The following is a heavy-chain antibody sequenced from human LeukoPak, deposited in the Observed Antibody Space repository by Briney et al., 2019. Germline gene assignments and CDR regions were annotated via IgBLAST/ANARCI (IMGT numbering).Heavy chain of an antibody. D-gene: IGHD6-13*01. CDR1: GYTFPSYY. J-gene: IGHJ4*02. CDR3: ARDSSSWYPHTEGFDY. V-gene: IGHV1-46*01. Sequence: ASVKVSCKASGYTFPSYYMHWVRQAPGQGLEWMGIINPSGGSTSYAQKFQGRVTMTRDMSTSTVYMELSSLRSEDTAVYYCARDSSSWYPHTEGFDYWGQGTLVTVSS. CDR2: INPSGGST.